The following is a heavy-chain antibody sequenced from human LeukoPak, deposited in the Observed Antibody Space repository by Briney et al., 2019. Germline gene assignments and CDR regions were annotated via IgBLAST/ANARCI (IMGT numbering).Heavy chain of an antibody. CDR3: ARHYEEMAIISAFDI. CDR2: IYPGDSDT. CDR1: GYSFTSYW. V-gene: IGHV5-51*01. D-gene: IGHD5-24*01. Sequence: GESLKISCKGSGYSFTSYWIGWVRQMPGKGLEWMGIIYPGDSDTRYSPSFQGQVTISADKSISTAYLQWSSLKASDTAMYYCARHYEEMAIISAFDIWGQGTMVTVSS. J-gene: IGHJ3*02.